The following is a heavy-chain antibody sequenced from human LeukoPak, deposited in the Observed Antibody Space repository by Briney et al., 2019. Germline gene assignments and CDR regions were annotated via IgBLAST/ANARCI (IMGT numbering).Heavy chain of an antibody. V-gene: IGHV3-7*03. J-gene: IGHJ3*02. Sequence: GGSLRLSCAASGFTFNDAWMNWVRQAPGKGLEWVANIKQDGSEKYYVDSVKGRFTISGENAKNSLYLQMSSLRAEDTAVYYCARATSAYYYPDAFDIWGQGTMVTVSS. CDR3: ARATSAYYYPDAFDI. CDR2: IKQDGSEK. CDR1: GFTFNDAW. D-gene: IGHD3-22*01.